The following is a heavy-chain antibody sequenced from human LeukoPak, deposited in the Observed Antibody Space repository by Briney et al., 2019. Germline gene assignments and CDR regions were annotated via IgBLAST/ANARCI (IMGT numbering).Heavy chain of an antibody. D-gene: IGHD2-2*01. CDR3: ATDCSSTSCHYLFDY. Sequence: ASVKVSCKASGYTFTGYYMHWVRQAPGQGLEWMGWINPNSGDTNYAQKFQGRVTMTRDTSISTAYMEVSWLRSDDTALYYCATDCSSTSCHYLFDYWGQGTLVTVSS. J-gene: IGHJ4*02. CDR2: INPNSGDT. CDR1: GYTFTGYY. V-gene: IGHV1-2*02.